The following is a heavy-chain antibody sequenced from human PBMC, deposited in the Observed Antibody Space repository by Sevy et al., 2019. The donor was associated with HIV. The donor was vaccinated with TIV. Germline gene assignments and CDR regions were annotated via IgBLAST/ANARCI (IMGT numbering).Heavy chain of an antibody. CDR3: ARQGLRFLEWFTF. CDR2: ISGSGGST. J-gene: IGHJ4*02. CDR1: GFTFSSYA. Sequence: GGSLRLSCAASGFTFSSYAMSWVRQAPGKGLEWVSAISGSGGSTYYADSVKGRFTISRDNSKNTLYLQMNSLRAEDTAVYYCARQGLRFLEWFTFWGQGTLVTVSS. D-gene: IGHD3-3*01. V-gene: IGHV3-23*01.